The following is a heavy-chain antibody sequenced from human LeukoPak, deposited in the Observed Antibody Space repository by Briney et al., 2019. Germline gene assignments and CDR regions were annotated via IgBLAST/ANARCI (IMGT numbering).Heavy chain of an antibody. Sequence: GGSLRLSCAASVFTSRSYAMYWVPHAPGKGVEWVAFIRYEGSNEYYADSVKGRFTISRNNSKNTLHLQMNILRCDERAVLYCATVYGVAEIDFWGQGTLVTVSS. V-gene: IGHV3-30*02. CDR3: ATVYGVAEIDF. CDR2: IRYEGSNE. CDR1: VFTSRSYA. J-gene: IGHJ4*02. D-gene: IGHD6-19*01.